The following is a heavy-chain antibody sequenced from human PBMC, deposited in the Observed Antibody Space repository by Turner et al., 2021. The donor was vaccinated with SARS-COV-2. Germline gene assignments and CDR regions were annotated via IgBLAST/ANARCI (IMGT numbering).Heavy chain of an antibody. CDR3: ARDSADGPLDY. D-gene: IGHD3-10*01. J-gene: IGHJ4*02. CDR2: IIPILGTA. V-gene: IGHV1-69*06. CDR1: GGSFSSYA. Sequence: QVQLAQSGAEVKKPASSVKVSCKASGGSFSSYAISWVRQGPGQGLEWMGWIIPILGTAKYAQKFQGRVTITADKSTSTAYMDLSSLRSEDTAVYYCARDSADGPLDYWGQGTLFTVSS.